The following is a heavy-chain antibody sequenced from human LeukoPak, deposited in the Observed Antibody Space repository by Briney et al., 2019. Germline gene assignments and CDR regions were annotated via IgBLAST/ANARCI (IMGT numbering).Heavy chain of an antibody. CDR1: GGSISSSTNW. Sequence: KTSETLSLTCAVSGGSISSSTNWWSWVRQPPGKGLEWIGGIYHSGGTNYNPSLQSRITISVDKSQNQFSLKVNSLTAADTAVYYCATNGYYCMDVWGKGTTVTVSS. V-gene: IGHV4-4*02. CDR2: IYHSGGT. CDR3: ATNGYYCMDV. D-gene: IGHD2-8*01. J-gene: IGHJ6*03.